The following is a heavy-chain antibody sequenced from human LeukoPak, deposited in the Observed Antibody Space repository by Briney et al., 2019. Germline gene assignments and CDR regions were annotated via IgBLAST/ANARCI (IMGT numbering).Heavy chain of an antibody. CDR3: ARAPHYYGSGSFDY. V-gene: IGHV4-4*02. CDR2: IFHSGST. Sequence: SGTLSLTCAVSGAFIDSNNWWSWVRQTPGKGLEWIAEIFHSGSTNYNPSLKSRVTISVDTSKNQFSLKLSSVTAADTAVYYCARAPHYYGSGSFDYWGQGTLVTVSS. CDR1: GAFIDSNNW. J-gene: IGHJ4*02. D-gene: IGHD3-10*01.